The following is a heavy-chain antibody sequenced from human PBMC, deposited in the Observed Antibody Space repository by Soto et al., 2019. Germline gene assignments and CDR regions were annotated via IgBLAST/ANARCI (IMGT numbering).Heavy chain of an antibody. CDR1: GDSIISSDFY. CDR3: ARKSLALRKNNWFDP. J-gene: IGHJ5*02. D-gene: IGHD3-3*02. Sequence: SETLSLTCTVSGDSIISSDFYWGWVRQPPGKGLEWIGSIFYLGSSYYNPSLKSRVTMSVDTSKNQFSLRLRSVTAADTALYFCARKSLALRKNNWFDPWGQGIMVTVSS. V-gene: IGHV4-39*01. CDR2: IFYLGSS.